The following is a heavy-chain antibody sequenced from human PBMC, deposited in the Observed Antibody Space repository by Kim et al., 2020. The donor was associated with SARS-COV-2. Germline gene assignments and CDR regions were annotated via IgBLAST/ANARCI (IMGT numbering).Heavy chain of an antibody. J-gene: IGHJ6*02. CDR3: ARSPLRGTFYYGMDV. CDR1: SRSFTGYY. Sequence: SETLSLTCGLYSRSFTGYYWSWNRQLPGKGPEWTGATNHSGSTNYNPSLKSRVTISGDTPKTQISLKMRSVTAATPAVYYCARSPLRGTFYYGMDVWGQG. CDR2: TNHSGST. D-gene: IGHD3-10*01. V-gene: IGHV4-34*01.